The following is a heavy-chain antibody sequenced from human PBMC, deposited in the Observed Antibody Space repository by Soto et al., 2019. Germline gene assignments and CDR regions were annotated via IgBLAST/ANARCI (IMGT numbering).Heavy chain of an antibody. J-gene: IGHJ4*02. CDR3: TKDSGWTSAD. Sequence: EVQLLESGGGLVQPGGSRRLSCAASGFTFRDYGMSWVRQAPGKGLEWVSGISGGATYYADSVKRRFVISRDDSKNTLYLGMDSLRVEDTAVCYCTKDSGWTSADWGQGTLVTVSS. V-gene: IGHV3-23*01. CDR2: ISGGAT. CDR1: GFTFRDYG. D-gene: IGHD3-10*01.